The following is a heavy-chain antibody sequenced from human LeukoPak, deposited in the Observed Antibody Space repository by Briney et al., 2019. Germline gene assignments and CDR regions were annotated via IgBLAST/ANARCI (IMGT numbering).Heavy chain of an antibody. J-gene: IGHJ4*02. V-gene: IGHV4-59*08. CDR1: GGSISSYY. CDR3: ASSYCGGDCYLILGEEAFDY. Sequence: SETLSLTCTVSGGSISSYYWSWIRQPPGKGLKWIGYIYYSGSTNYNPSLKSRVTISVDTSKNQFSLKLSSVTAADTAVYYCASSYCGGDCYLILGEEAFDYWGQGTLVTVSS. D-gene: IGHD2-21*02. CDR2: IYYSGST.